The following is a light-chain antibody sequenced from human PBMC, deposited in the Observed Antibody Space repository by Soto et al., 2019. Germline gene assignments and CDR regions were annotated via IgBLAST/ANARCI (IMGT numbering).Light chain of an antibody. V-gene: IGKV3-20*01. CDR3: QQYGSSPRT. J-gene: IGKJ1*01. CDR2: GTS. Sequence: EIVLTQSPGTLSLSPGERATLSCRASQNVGSRYLAWYQQKSGQAPRLLIYGTSNRATGIPDRFSGSGSGTDFSLTVSSLEPGDLAVYHCQQYGSSPRTFGQGTKVDIK. CDR1: QNVGSRY.